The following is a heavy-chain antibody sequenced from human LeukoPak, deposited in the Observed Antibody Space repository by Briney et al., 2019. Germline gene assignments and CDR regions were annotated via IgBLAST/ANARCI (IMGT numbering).Heavy chain of an antibody. CDR3: VRLVSATGSFDF. J-gene: IGHJ4*02. CDR1: GGSLSSGGYY. Sequence: PSETLSLIRSVSGGSLSSGGYYWGWIRPPPGKGLEWIEIIDYSGDTYYYPSLNIRVTISMDTSKNQFSLQLRAVAAADTAVYCCVRLVSATGSFDFWGQGALVTVSS. V-gene: IGHV4-39*07. D-gene: IGHD1-1*01. CDR2: IDYSGDT.